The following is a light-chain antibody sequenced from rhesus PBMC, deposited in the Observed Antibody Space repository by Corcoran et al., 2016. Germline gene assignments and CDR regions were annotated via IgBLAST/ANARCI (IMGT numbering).Light chain of an antibody. J-gene: IGKJ3*01. CDR1: KGNRDE. Sequence: DIQMTQSPSSRSESVGDRVTITCRASKGNRDELSWNQQKTGKAPKRRINAASFLESGVPSRFSGLGSGTVFTLTISSLQPYDFAASYCLHGYLTPFSFGPRTKLGI. V-gene: IGKV1-36*02. CDR3: LHGYLTPFS. CDR2: AAS.